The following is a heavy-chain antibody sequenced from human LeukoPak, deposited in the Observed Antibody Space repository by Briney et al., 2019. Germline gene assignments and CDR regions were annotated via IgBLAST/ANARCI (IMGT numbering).Heavy chain of an antibody. CDR1: GYTFTSYG. Sequence: GASVTVSCTASGYTFTSYGISWVRQAPGQGLELMGWISAYNGNTNYAQKLQGRVTMTTDTSTSTAYMELRSLRSDDTAVYYCARVGALGSGSYYTDFDYWGQGTLVTVSS. V-gene: IGHV1-18*04. CDR2: ISAYNGNT. D-gene: IGHD3-10*01. J-gene: IGHJ4*02. CDR3: ARVGALGSGSYYTDFDY.